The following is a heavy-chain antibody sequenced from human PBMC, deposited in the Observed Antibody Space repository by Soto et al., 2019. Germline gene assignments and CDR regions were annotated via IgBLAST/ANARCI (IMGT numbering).Heavy chain of an antibody. Sequence: QVQLVQSGAEVKKPGASVKVSCKASGYIFTNYDINWVRQATGQGLEYLGWINPNSGNTGYVQKFKGRVTITRNTSRNTAYMELNSLRSEDTAVYYCARGIKYGDCSRWFDPGGQGTLVTVSS. V-gene: IGHV1-8*01. CDR2: INPNSGNT. D-gene: IGHD2-21*02. CDR1: GYIFTNYD. J-gene: IGHJ5*02. CDR3: ARGIKYGDCSRWFDP.